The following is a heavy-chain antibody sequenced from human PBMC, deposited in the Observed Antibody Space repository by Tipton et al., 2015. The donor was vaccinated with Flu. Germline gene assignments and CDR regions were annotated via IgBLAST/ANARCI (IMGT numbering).Heavy chain of an antibody. CDR1: GDSIRSDYY. CDR2: FFHSGST. D-gene: IGHD5-12*01. CDR3: ARGSAYANTYFDS. J-gene: IGHJ4*02. Sequence: LRLSCTVSGDSIRSDYYWGWIRQPPGRGLEWIGNFFHSGSTYYNPSLKSRVTISEDKSRNQFSLRLSSVTAADTAVYHCARGSAYANTYFDSWGRGTLVTVSS. V-gene: IGHV4-38-2*02.